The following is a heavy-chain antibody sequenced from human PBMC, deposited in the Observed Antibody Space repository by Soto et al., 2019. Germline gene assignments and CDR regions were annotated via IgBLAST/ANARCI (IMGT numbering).Heavy chain of an antibody. CDR1: GGAFSGYY. J-gene: IGHJ4*02. CDR3: ASLRSSSTSCYFDY. V-gene: IGHV4-34*01. CDR2: INHSGST. D-gene: IGHD2-2*01. Sequence: QVQLQQWGAGLLKPSETLSLTCAVYGGAFSGYYWCWIRQPPGKGLDWIGEINHSGSTNYNPALKRRITISVDTSKNQFSLKPSSVSAADTAVSYCASLRSSSTSCYFDYWGQGTLVTVSS.